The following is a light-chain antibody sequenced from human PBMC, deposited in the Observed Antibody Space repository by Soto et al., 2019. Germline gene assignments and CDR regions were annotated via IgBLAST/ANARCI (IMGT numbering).Light chain of an antibody. CDR1: QSISDY. V-gene: IGKV1-5*01. CDR2: DAS. CDR3: QQYYTYWHM. J-gene: IGKJ1*01. Sequence: DIQMTQSPSTLSAKEGARVLITCRASQSISDYLAWYQQKPGKAPKLLIYDASNLESGVPSTFSGSGSGTEFTLTISSLQPDDFATYYCQQYYTYWHMFGQGTKVDIK.